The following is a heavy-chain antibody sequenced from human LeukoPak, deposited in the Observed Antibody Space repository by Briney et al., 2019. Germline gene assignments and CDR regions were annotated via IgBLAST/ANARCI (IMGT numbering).Heavy chain of an antibody. CDR2: INSDGSST. Sequence: GGSLRLSCAASGLTFSSYWMHWVRQAPGKGLVWISRINSDGSSTSYADSVKGRFTISRDNAKNTLYLQMNSLRAEDTAVYYCARDPILVSYYYDSSGYWFDYWGQGTLVTVSS. CDR1: GLTFSSYW. D-gene: IGHD3-22*01. J-gene: IGHJ4*02. V-gene: IGHV3-74*01. CDR3: ARDPILVSYYYDSSGYWFDY.